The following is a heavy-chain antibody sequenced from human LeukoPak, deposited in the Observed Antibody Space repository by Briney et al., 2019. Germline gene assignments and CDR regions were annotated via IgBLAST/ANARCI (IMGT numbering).Heavy chain of an antibody. CDR1: GFTFSSYA. CDR3: AKEIPVAVYFDY. J-gene: IGHJ4*02. Sequence: GGSLRLSCAASGFTFSSYAMSWVRQAPGKGLEWVSAITGSGRNAYYADSVKGRFTVSRDNSKNTMWLQMDSLRAEDTAVYYCAKEIPVAVYFDYWGQGTLVTVSS. D-gene: IGHD2-2*01. V-gene: IGHV3-23*01. CDR2: ITGSGRNA.